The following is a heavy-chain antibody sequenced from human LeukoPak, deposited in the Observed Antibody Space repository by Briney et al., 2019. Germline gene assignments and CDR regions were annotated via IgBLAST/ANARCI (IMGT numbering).Heavy chain of an antibody. D-gene: IGHD3-16*02. V-gene: IGHV1-69*04. J-gene: IGHJ4*02. CDR1: GGTFSSYA. CDR2: IIPILGIA. Sequence: SVKVSCKASGGTFSSYAISWVRQAPGQGLEWMGRIIPILGIANYAQKFQGRVTITADKSTSTAYMELSSLRSEDTAVYYCARDPPMNGGVIVSGDYWGQGTLVTVSS. CDR3: ARDPPMNGGVIVSGDY.